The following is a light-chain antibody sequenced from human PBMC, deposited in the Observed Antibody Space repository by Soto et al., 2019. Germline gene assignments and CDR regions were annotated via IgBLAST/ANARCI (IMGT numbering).Light chain of an antibody. V-gene: IGKV4-1*01. CDR2: RAS. CDR1: QSVLSSSNNKSY. Sequence: MVTPPPDSLAVSLGERASINCKSGQSVLSSSNNKSYLAWYQQKPGQPPKLLIYRASTRESGVPARFSGSGSGTDFTLTISSLQAEDVAAYYCQQYYSTPRTFGQGTKVDIK. CDR3: QQYYSTPRT. J-gene: IGKJ1*01.